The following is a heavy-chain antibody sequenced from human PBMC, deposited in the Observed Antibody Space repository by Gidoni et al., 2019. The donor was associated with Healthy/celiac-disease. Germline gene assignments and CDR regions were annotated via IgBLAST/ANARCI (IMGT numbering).Heavy chain of an antibody. CDR3: AKDPTGYCSSTSCFHWYFDL. V-gene: IGHV3-9*01. D-gene: IGHD2-2*01. J-gene: IGHJ2*01. CDR1: GFTFDDYA. Sequence: RLSCTASGFTFDDYAMHWVRQAPGKGLEWGSGISWNSGSIGYAESVKGRFTISRDTAKNSLYLQMNSLRAENTALYYCAKDPTGYCSSTSCFHWYFDLWGRGTLVTVSS. CDR2: ISWNSGSI.